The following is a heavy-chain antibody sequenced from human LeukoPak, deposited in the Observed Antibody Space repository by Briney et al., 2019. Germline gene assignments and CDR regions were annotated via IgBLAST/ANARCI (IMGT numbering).Heavy chain of an antibody. Sequence: GGSLRLSCAASGFTVSSNYMSWVRQAPGKGLEWVSVIYSGGSTYYADSAKGRFTISRDNSKNTLYLQMSSLRAEDTAVYYCARDHYYAGIAAAGSWGQGTLVTVSS. J-gene: IGHJ4*02. CDR2: IYSGGST. V-gene: IGHV3-66*01. D-gene: IGHD6-13*01. CDR3: ARDHYYAGIAAAGS. CDR1: GFTVSSNY.